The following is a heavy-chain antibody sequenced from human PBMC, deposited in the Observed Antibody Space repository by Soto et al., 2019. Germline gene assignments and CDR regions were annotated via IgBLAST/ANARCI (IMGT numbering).Heavy chain of an antibody. CDR2: IKQDGSEK. CDR3: ARDPSPPLWSGYYDAFDI. J-gene: IGHJ3*02. V-gene: IGHV3-7*01. D-gene: IGHD3-3*01. Sequence: GGSLRLSCAASGFTFSSYWMSWVRQAPGKGLEWVANIKQDGSEKYYVDSVKGRFTISRDNAKNSLYLQMNSLRAEDTAVYYCARDPSPPLWSGYYDAFDIWGQGTMVTVSS. CDR1: GFTFSSYW.